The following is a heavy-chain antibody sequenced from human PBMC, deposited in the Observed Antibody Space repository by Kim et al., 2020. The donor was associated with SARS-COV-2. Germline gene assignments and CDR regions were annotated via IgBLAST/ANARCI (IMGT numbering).Heavy chain of an antibody. V-gene: IGHV3-33*01. CDR1: GFTFSSYG. CDR3: ARNRYYYYGMDV. Sequence: GGSLRLSCAASGFTFSSYGMHWVRQAPGKGLEWVAVIWYDGSNKYYADSVKGRFTISRDNSKNTLYLQMNSLRAEDTAVYYCARNRYYYYGMDVWGQGTTVTVSS. D-gene: IGHD3-16*02. J-gene: IGHJ6*02. CDR2: IWYDGSNK.